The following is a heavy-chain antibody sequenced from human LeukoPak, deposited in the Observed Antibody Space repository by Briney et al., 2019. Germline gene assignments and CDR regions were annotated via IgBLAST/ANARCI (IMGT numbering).Heavy chain of an antibody. D-gene: IGHD1-26*01. V-gene: IGHV4-39*07. CDR1: GGSISSSSYY. J-gene: IGHJ4*02. CDR3: ARTQSQSGSYRYYFGY. Sequence: PSETLSLTCTVSGGSISSSSYYWGWIRQPPGKGLEWIGSIYYSGSTYYNPSLKSRVTISVDPSKNQFSLKLNSVTAADTAVYYCARTQSQSGSYRYYFGYWGQGTLVTVSS. CDR2: IYYSGST.